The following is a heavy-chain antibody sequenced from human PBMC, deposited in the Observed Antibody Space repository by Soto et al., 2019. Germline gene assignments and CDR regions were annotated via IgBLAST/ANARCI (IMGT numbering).Heavy chain of an antibody. V-gene: IGHV1-18*01. Sequence: QVQLVQSGAEVKNPGASVKVSCQASGYTYTRYGISGARQAPGQGLEWMGWINTYNGNTNYAQNVQGRVTLTTDTSTSTAYMELRSLRSNDTAIYYCAMVDVYVTPSPQDVWGQGTTVIVSS. J-gene: IGHJ6*02. CDR1: GYTYTRYG. CDR3: AMVDVYVTPSPQDV. D-gene: IGHD3-16*01. CDR2: INTYNGNT.